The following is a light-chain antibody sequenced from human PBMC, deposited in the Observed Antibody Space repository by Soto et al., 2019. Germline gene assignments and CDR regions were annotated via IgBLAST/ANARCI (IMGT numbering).Light chain of an antibody. J-gene: IGKJ2*01. V-gene: IGKV1-39*01. Sequence: DIQMTQSPSSLSASVGDRVTITCRASQSISNDLYWYQQKPGKAPKLLIYAASSLHGGVPSRFSGSGSGTDFTLTISSLQPEDFATYYCQQSYSTPPYTFGQGTRLEIK. CDR1: QSISND. CDR3: QQSYSTPPYT. CDR2: AAS.